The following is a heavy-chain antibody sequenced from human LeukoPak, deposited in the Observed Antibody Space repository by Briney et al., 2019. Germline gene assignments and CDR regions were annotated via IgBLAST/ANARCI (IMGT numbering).Heavy chain of an antibody. CDR1: GFTFGSYA. J-gene: IGHJ4*02. V-gene: IGHV3-23*01. Sequence: PGGSLRLSCAAPGFTFGSYAMSWLRQSPGQGLEWVSAIGGSGSRTYYADSVKGRFTISRDNSKNTLYLQMNSLRAEDTAVYYCANSDYFDYWGQGTLVTVSS. CDR3: ANSDYFDY. CDR2: IGGSGSRT.